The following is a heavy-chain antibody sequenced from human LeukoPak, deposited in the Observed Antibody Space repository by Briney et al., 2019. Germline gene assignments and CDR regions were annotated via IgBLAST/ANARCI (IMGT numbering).Heavy chain of an antibody. CDR1: GGSISSYY. CDR3: AGTMVRGVTGSSYAFDI. V-gene: IGHV4-59*05. J-gene: IGHJ3*02. CDR2: IYYSGST. Sequence: SETLSLTCTVSGGSISSYYWSWIRQPPGKGLEWIGSIYYSGSTYYNPSLKSRVTISVDTSKNQFSLKLSSVTAADTAVYYCAGTMVRGVTGSSYAFDIWGQGTMVTVSS. D-gene: IGHD3-10*01.